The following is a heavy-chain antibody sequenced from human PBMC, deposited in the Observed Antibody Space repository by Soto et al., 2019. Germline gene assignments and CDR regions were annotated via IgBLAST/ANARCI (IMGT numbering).Heavy chain of an antibody. J-gene: IGHJ6*02. CDR2: IIPILGIA. Sequence: SVKVSCKASGGTFSSYTISWVRQAPGQGLEWMGRIIPILGIANYAQKFQGRVTITADNSKNTLYLQMNSLRAEDTAVYYCAKAKSDYCSGGSCYPPTGMDVWGQGTTVTVSS. D-gene: IGHD2-15*01. CDR3: AKAKSDYCSGGSCYPPTGMDV. V-gene: IGHV1-69*02. CDR1: GGTFSSYT.